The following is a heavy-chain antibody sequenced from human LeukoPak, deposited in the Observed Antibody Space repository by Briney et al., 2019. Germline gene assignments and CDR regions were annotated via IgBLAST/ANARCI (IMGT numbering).Heavy chain of an antibody. CDR1: GFTFSSYR. Sequence: GGSLRLSCAASGFTFSSYRMSWVRQAPGKGLEWVANIKQDGSEKYYVDSVKGRFTISRDNAKNSLYLQMNSLRAEDTAVYYCIGYSYAFYYYYGMDVWGQGTTVTVSS. CDR3: IGYSYAFYYYYGMDV. CDR2: IKQDGSEK. D-gene: IGHD5-18*01. J-gene: IGHJ6*02. V-gene: IGHV3-7*02.